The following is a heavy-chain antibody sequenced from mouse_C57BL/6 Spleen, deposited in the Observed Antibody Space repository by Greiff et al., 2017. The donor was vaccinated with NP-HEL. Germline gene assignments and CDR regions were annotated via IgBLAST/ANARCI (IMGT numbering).Heavy chain of an antibody. Sequence: EVKLVESGPGLVKPSQSLSLTCSVTGYSITSGYYWNWIRQFPGNKLEWMGYISYDGSNNYNPSLKNRISITRDTSKNQFFLKLNSVTTEDTATYYCASPPMDYWGQGTSVTVSS. CDR1: GYSITSGYY. V-gene: IGHV3-6*01. CDR3: ASPPMDY. CDR2: ISYDGSN. J-gene: IGHJ4*01.